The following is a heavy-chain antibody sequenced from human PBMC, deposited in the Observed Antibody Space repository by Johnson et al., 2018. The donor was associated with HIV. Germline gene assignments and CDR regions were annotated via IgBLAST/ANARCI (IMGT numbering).Heavy chain of an antibody. V-gene: IGHV3-33*03. Sequence: QVQLVESGGGVVQPGRSLRLSCAASGFTFSSYGMHWVRQAPGKGLEWVAVIWYDGSRTSYADSVKGRFTIARDNAKNTLFLEMKSLRAEDTAVYYCVRTSCTGARCLGYDPFDVWGQGTMVTVSS. CDR3: VRTSCTGARCLGYDPFDV. D-gene: IGHD3-16*01. CDR1: GFTFSSYG. CDR2: IWYDGSRT. J-gene: IGHJ3*01.